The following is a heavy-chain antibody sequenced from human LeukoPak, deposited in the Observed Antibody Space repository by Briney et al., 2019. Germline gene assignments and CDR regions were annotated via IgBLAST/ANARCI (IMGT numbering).Heavy chain of an antibody. D-gene: IGHD6-19*01. V-gene: IGHV1-18*01. CDR3: ARVPVAGALLYYYYYMDV. CDR1: GYTFTSYG. CDR2: ISAYNGNT. Sequence: ASVKVSCKASGYTFTSYGISWVRQAPGQGLEWMGWISAYNGNTNYAQKLRGRVTMTTDTSTSTAYMELRSLRSDDTAVYYCARVPVAGALLYYYYYMDVWGKGTTVTISS. J-gene: IGHJ6*03.